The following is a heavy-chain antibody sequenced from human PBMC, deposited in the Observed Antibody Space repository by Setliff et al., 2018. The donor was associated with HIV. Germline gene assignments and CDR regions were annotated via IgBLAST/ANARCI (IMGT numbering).Heavy chain of an antibody. CDR2: IYNSAST. J-gene: IGHJ4*03. CDR3: ARGRGSSSSWPIDY. V-gene: IGHV4-4*09. Sequence: SETLSLTCTVSGDSISTDYWTWIRQPPGKGLEWIGYIYNSASTSYNPSLKSRVTISVDTSKNQFSLKLSSVTAADTAVYFCARGRGSSSSWPIDYWGQGTMVTVSS. CDR1: GDSISTDY. D-gene: IGHD6-13*01.